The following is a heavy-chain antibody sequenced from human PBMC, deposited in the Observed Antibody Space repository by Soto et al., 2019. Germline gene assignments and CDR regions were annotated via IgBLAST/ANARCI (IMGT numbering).Heavy chain of an antibody. CDR2: IRSKAYGGTT. J-gene: IGHJ4*02. V-gene: IGHV3-49*03. CDR3: TGFSIAVAGNFDY. D-gene: IGHD6-19*01. Sequence: PGGSLRLSCTASGFTFGDYAMSWFRQAPGKGLGWVGFIRSKAYGGTTEYAASVKGRFTISRDDSKSIAYLQMNSLKTEDTAVYYCTGFSIAVAGNFDYWGQGTLVTVSS. CDR1: GFTFGDYA.